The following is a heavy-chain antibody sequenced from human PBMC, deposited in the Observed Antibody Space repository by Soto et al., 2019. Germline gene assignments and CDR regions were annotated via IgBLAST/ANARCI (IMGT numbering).Heavy chain of an antibody. CDR3: AKGGRQWLVTSDFNY. CDR1: GFPFRETG. J-gene: IGHJ4*02. V-gene: IGHV3-33*06. Sequence: QVQLVESGGGVVQPGRSLRLSCAASGFPFRETGMHWVRQAPGKGLEWVAVIWYDGRNTHYADSVKGRFTISRDSSKNTVSLEMTSLRAEDTAVYYCAKGGRQWLVTSDFNYWGQGALVTVSS. D-gene: IGHD6-19*01. CDR2: IWYDGRNT.